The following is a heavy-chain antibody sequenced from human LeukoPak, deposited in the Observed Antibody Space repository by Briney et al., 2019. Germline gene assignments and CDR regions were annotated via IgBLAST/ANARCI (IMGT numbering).Heavy chain of an antibody. V-gene: IGHV4-39*07. Sequence: SETLSLTCTVSGGSISSSSYYWGWIRQPPGKGLEWIGSIYYSGSTYYNPSLKSRVTISVDTSKNQFSLKLSSVTAADTAVYYCAREGYCSGGSCYDFDYWGQGTLVTVSS. CDR1: GGSISSSSYY. CDR2: IYYSGST. D-gene: IGHD2-15*01. J-gene: IGHJ4*02. CDR3: AREGYCSGGSCYDFDY.